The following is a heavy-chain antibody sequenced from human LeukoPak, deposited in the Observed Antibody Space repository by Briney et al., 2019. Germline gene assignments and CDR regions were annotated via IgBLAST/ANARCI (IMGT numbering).Heavy chain of an antibody. Sequence: SVKVSCKASGGTFSSYAISWVRQAPGQGLEWMGGIIPIFGTANYAQKFQGRVTITADKSTSTAYMELSSLRSEDTAVYYCARRASSGYYSGGDAFDIWGQGTMVTVSS. D-gene: IGHD3-22*01. CDR3: ARRASSGYYSGGDAFDI. J-gene: IGHJ3*02. CDR2: IIPIFGTA. CDR1: GGTFSSYA. V-gene: IGHV1-69*06.